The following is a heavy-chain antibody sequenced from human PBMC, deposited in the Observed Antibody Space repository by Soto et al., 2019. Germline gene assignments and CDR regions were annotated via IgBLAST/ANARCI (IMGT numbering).Heavy chain of an antibody. CDR3: TRHPGGYDYYYYGMDV. D-gene: IGHD5-12*01. Sequence: GESLKISCAASGFTFSGSAMHWVRQASGKGLEWVGRIRSKANSYATAYTASVKGRFTISRDDSKNTAYLQMNSLKTEDTAVYYCTRHPGGYDYYYYGMDVWGQGTTVTVSS. J-gene: IGHJ6*02. CDR1: GFTFSGSA. V-gene: IGHV3-73*01. CDR2: IRSKANSYAT.